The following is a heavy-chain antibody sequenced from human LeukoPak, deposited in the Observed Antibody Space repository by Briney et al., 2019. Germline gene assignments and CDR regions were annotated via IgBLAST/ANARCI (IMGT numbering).Heavy chain of an antibody. CDR1: GGTFSSYA. J-gene: IGHJ1*01. Sequence: SVKVSCKASGGTFSSYAISWVRQAPGQGLEWMGEIIPIFGTANYAQKFQGRVTITADESTSTAYMELSSLRSEDTAVYYCARINHYDILTGYYDWGRGTLVTVSS. CDR2: IIPIFGTA. V-gene: IGHV1-69*01. D-gene: IGHD3-9*01. CDR3: ARINHYDILTGYYD.